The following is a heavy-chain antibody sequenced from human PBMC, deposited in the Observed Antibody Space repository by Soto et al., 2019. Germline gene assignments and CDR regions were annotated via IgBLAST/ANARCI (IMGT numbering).Heavy chain of an antibody. J-gene: IGHJ6*02. CDR3: ARDLRDRYSSSWYGGRYYYYGMDV. CDR1: GYTFTGYY. D-gene: IGHD6-13*01. Sequence: ASVKVSCKASGYTFTGYYIHWVRQAPGQGLEWKGWIDPNSGGTNYAQKFQVWVTMTRDTSISTAYMELSRLRSDDTAVYYCARDLRDRYSSSWYGGRYYYYGMDVWGQGTTVTVSS. V-gene: IGHV1-2*04. CDR2: IDPNSGGT.